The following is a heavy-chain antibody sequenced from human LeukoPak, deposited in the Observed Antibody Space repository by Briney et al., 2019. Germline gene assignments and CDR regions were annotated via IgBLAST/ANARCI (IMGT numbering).Heavy chain of an antibody. CDR2: IIPIFGTA. CDR3: AGGRTDIVVVPATLRNYYFDY. J-gene: IGHJ4*02. CDR1: GGTLSSYA. V-gene: IGHV1-69*06. Sequence: ASVKVSCKASGGTLSSYAISWVRQAPGQGLEWVGGIIPIFGTANYAQKFQGRVTITADKSTSTAYMELSSLRSEDTAVYYCAGGRTDIVVVPATLRNYYFDYWGQGTLVTVSS. D-gene: IGHD2-2*01.